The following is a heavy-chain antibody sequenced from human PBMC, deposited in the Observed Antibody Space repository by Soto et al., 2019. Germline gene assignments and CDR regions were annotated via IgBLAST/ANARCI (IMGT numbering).Heavy chain of an antibody. CDR1: VGSISSYY. CDR3: RRGGHPHYDILTGSPYWDFNR. CDR2: IFYSGKI. Sequence: PSETLSLTCTVSVGSISSYYWSWIRQPPGKGLEWIGYIFYSGKIDHNPSLKGRVTMSVDMSKNQISLKLTPLRAADTAVYSFRRGGHPHYDILTGSPYWDFNRWGHGAQVNVSS. V-gene: IGHV4-59*01. J-gene: IGHJ2*01. D-gene: IGHD3-9*01.